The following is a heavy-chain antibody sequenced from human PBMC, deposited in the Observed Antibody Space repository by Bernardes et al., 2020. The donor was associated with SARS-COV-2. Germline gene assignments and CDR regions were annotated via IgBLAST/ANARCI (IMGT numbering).Heavy chain of an antibody. J-gene: IGHJ3*02. Sequence: GSLRLSCAASGFTFSSYAMNWVRQAPGKGLEWVSTISGSGGSTYYTDSVKGRFTISRDNSKNTLYLQMNSLRAEDTAVYYCAKTGAGGRSFDIWGQGTMVTVSS. CDR1: GFTFSSYA. V-gene: IGHV3-23*01. CDR2: ISGSGGST. D-gene: IGHD3-16*01. CDR3: AKTGAGGRSFDI.